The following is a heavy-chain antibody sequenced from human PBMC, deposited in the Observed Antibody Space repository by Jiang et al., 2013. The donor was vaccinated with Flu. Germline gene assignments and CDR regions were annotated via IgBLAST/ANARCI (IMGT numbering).Heavy chain of an antibody. V-gene: IGHV3-23*01. CDR3: AKDIGAGGSSWYEGFDI. Sequence: SGIRGTGDTTYYASYADSVKGRFTITRDSPKNTVHLQMNSLRAEDTAMYYCAKDIGAGGSSWYEGFDIWGQGTMVTVSS. D-gene: IGHD6-13*01. J-gene: IGHJ3*02. CDR2: IRGTGDTT.